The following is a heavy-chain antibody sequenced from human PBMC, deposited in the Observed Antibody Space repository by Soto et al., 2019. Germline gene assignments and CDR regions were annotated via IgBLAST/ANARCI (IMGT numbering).Heavy chain of an antibody. CDR3: ARDPPYYDILTGYPYYYYGMDV. V-gene: IGHV3-74*01. D-gene: IGHD3-9*01. J-gene: IGHJ6*02. CDR2: INSDGSST. Sequence: GGSLRLSCAASGFTFSSYWMHWVRQAPGEGLVWVSRINSDGSSTSYADSVKGRFTISRDNAKNTLYLQMNSLRAEDTAVYYCARDPPYYDILTGYPYYYYGMDVWGQGTTVTVSS. CDR1: GFTFSSYW.